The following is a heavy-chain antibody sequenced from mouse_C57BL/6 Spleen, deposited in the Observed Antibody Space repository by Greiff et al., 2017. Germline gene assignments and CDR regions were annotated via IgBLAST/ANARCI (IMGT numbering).Heavy chain of an antibody. Sequence: EVQLQQSGAELVRPGASVKLSCTASGFNIKDYYMHWVKQRPEQGLEWIGRIDPEDGDTEYAPKFQGKATMTADTSSNTAYLQLSSLTSEDTAVYYCTPSNWDRGFAYWGQGTLVTVSA. CDR2: IDPEDGDT. CDR1: GFNIKDYY. D-gene: IGHD4-1*01. J-gene: IGHJ3*01. CDR3: TPSNWDRGFAY. V-gene: IGHV14-1*01.